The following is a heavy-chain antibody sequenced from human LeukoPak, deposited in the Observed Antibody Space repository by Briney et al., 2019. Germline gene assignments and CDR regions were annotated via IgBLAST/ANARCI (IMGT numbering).Heavy chain of an antibody. J-gene: IGHJ4*02. V-gene: IGHV3-23*01. Sequence: GGSLRLSCAASGFTFSRYAMSWVRQAAGKGLEWGSSIGGSGGTTYYADSVQGRFTISRDNSKNTLYLQMNSLSAEDTAVYYCAKDLSWFGGSLATFGYWGQGTLATVSS. D-gene: IGHD3-10*01. CDR3: AKDLSWFGGSLATFGY. CDR1: GFTFSRYA. CDR2: IGGSGGTT.